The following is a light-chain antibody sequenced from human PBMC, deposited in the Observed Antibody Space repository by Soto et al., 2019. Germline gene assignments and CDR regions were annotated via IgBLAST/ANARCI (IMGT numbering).Light chain of an antibody. V-gene: IGLV1-51*01. J-gene: IGLJ2*01. CDR1: SSNIGNNY. CDR2: DNN. Sequence: QSALTQPPSVSAAPGQKVTISCSGSSSNIGNNYVSWYQQLPGTAPKLLIYDNNKRPSGIPDRFSGSKSGTSATLGITGLQTGDEADYXCGTWDSSLSAVVFGGGTKLTVL. CDR3: GTWDSSLSAVV.